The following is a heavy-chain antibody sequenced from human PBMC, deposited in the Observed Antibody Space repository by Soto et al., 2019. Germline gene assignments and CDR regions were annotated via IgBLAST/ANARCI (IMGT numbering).Heavy chain of an antibody. CDR2: ISSDGNNK. V-gene: IGHV3-30-3*01. Sequence: QVELVESGGGVVQPGRSLRLSCVGSGFRFSTYHFHWVRQAPGKGLEWMAVISSDGNNKNYADSVRGRFTISRDDSKNRVYLHMNSLRPDDTAVYYCARNHYEDYWGQGTLVTVSS. J-gene: IGHJ4*02. D-gene: IGHD3-22*01. CDR1: GFRFSTYH. CDR3: ARNHYEDY.